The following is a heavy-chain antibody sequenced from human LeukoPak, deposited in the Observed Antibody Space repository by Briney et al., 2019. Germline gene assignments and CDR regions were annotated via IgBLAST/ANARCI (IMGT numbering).Heavy chain of an antibody. Sequence: PGGSLRLSCAASGFTFSSYSMNWVRQAPGKGLEWVSSISSSSSYIYYADSVKGRFTISRDNAKNSLYLQMNSLRAEDTAVYYCAKAPYSSGWYAFDIWGQGTMVTVSS. CDR3: AKAPYSSGWYAFDI. CDR2: ISSSSSYI. V-gene: IGHV3-21*04. J-gene: IGHJ3*02. D-gene: IGHD6-19*01. CDR1: GFTFSSYS.